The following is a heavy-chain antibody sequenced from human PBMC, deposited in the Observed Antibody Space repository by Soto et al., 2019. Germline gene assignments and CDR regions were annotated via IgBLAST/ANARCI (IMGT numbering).Heavy chain of an antibody. Sequence: QVQLVESGGGVVRPGGSLRLSCVGSGFDFARYGIQWIRQAPGKGLERVAIISRDGSGEFFADSVKGRFSISKDNSKNTVFQQMHSLRTDATAVYHCAKEENQNFVVDYWGPVTPVTVST. CDR1: GFDFARYG. J-gene: IGHJ4*02. CDR3: AKEENQNFVVDY. D-gene: IGHD2-2*01. V-gene: IGHV3-30*18. CDR2: ISRDGSGE.